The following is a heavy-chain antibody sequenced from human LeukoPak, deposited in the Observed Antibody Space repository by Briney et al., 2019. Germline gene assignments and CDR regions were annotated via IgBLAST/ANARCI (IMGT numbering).Heavy chain of an antibody. CDR1: GGPISSYY. CDR2: IYYSGST. CDR3: ASGYRSSYNYYGMDV. Sequence: SETLSLTCTVSGGPISSYYWSWIRQPPGKGLEWIGYIYYSGSTNYNPSLKSRVTISVDTSKNQFSLKLSSVTAADTAVYYCASGYRSSYNYYGMDVWGQGTTVTVSS. V-gene: IGHV4-59*01. J-gene: IGHJ6*02. D-gene: IGHD5-24*01.